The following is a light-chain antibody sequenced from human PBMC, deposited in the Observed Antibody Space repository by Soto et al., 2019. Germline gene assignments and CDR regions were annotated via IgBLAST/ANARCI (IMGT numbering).Light chain of an antibody. CDR2: SDV. V-gene: IGLV1-44*01. CDR1: SSNIGSNP. Sequence: QSVLTQPPSASGTPGQRVTISCSGGSSNIGSNPVNWYRQLPGTAPQLLLYSDVQRPSGVPDRLSGSKSGTSASLAIRGLQSEDEADYFCATWDDSLSAVLFGGGTKLTVL. CDR3: ATWDDSLSAVL. J-gene: IGLJ3*02.